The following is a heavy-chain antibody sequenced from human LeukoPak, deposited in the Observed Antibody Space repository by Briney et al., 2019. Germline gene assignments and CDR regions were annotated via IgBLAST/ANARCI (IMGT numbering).Heavy chain of an antibody. CDR1: GGSISSGGYY. CDR3: ARSPNWGGGFDY. Sequence: PSQTLSLTCTVSGGSISSGGYYWSWIRQHPGKGLEWIGYIYYSGSTYYNPSLKSRVTISVDKSKNQFSLKLSSVTAADTAVYYCARSPNWGGGFDYWGQGTLVTVSS. D-gene: IGHD7-27*01. V-gene: IGHV4-31*03. J-gene: IGHJ4*02. CDR2: IYYSGST.